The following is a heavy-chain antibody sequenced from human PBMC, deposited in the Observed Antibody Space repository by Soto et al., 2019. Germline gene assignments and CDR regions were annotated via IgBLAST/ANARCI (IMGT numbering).Heavy chain of an antibody. D-gene: IGHD2-2*01. CDR1: EFTFSNYA. CDR2: ISASGGST. V-gene: IGHV3-23*01. Sequence: ESGGGLVQPGGSLRLSCTASEFTFSNYAMSWVRQAPGKGLEWVSVISASGGSTYYANFVKGRFTISRDNSQNTVYLQMNSLRAEDTAAYYCGKARSSSSYSAIDFWGQGILVTVSS. J-gene: IGHJ4*02. CDR3: GKARSSSSYSAIDF.